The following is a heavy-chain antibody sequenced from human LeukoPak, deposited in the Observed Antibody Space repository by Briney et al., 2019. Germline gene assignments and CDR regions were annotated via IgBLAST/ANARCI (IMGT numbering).Heavy chain of an antibody. CDR2: ITSDGSST. CDR1: GFIFSNYW. V-gene: IGHV3-74*01. J-gene: IGHJ5*02. CDR3: ARMSPPFSA. Sequence: GGSLRLSCAASGFIFSNYWIHWVRQAPGKGLVWVSRITSDGSSTNYADSVKGRFTISRDNAKNSLYLQMNSLRAEDTAVYYCARMSPPFSAWGQGTLVTVSS.